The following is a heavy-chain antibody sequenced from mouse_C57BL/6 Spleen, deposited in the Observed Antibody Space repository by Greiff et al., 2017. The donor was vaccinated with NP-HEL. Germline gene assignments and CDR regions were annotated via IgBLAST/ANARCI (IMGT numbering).Heavy chain of an antibody. D-gene: IGHD1-1*01. J-gene: IGHJ2*01. CDR3: ARSPITTVVFDY. CDR2: IRNKANGYTT. V-gene: IGHV7-3*01. CDR1: GFTFTDYY. Sequence: EVQLVESGGGLVQPGGSLSLSCAASGFTFTDYYMSWVRQPPGKALEWLGFIRNKANGYTTEYSASVKGRFTISRDNSQSILYLQMNALRAEDSATYYCARSPITTVVFDYWGQGTTLTVSS.